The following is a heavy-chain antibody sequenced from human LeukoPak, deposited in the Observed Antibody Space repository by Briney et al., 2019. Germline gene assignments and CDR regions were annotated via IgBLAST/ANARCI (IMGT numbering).Heavy chain of an antibody. CDR2: INHSGST. Sequence: PSETLSLTCAVYGGSFSGYYWSWIHQPPGKGLEWIGEINHSGSTNYNPSLKSRATISVNTSKNQFSLKLSSVTAADTAVYYRARVWYYYDSSGYYFLFDYWGQGTLVTVSS. CDR3: ARVWYYYDSSGYYFLFDY. J-gene: IGHJ4*02. V-gene: IGHV4-34*01. CDR1: GGSFSGYY. D-gene: IGHD3-22*01.